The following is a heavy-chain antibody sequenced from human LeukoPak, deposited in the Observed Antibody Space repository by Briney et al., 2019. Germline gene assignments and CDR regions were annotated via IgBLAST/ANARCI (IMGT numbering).Heavy chain of an antibody. Sequence: ASVKVSCKASGYTFTGYYMHWVRQAPGQGLEWMGRINPNSGGTNYAQKFQGRVTMTRDTSISTAYMELSRLRSDDTAVYYCARKYYYDSSGYHYWGQGTLVTVSS. D-gene: IGHD3-22*01. CDR1: GYTFTGYY. J-gene: IGHJ4*02. V-gene: IGHV1-2*06. CDR2: INPNSGGT. CDR3: ARKYYYDSSGYHY.